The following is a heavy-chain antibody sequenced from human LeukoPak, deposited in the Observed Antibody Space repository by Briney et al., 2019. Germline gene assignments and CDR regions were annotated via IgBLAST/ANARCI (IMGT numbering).Heavy chain of an antibody. D-gene: IGHD3-10*01. CDR2: ISGRGGST. Sequence: PGGSLRLSCAASGFTFSSYAMSWVRQAPGKGLEWVSAISGRGGSTYYADSVKGRFTISRDNSKNTLYLQMNRLRAEDTAVYYCAKESSSMVNLYFDYWGQGTLVTVSS. CDR3: AKESSSMVNLYFDY. J-gene: IGHJ4*02. CDR1: GFTFSSYA. V-gene: IGHV3-23*01.